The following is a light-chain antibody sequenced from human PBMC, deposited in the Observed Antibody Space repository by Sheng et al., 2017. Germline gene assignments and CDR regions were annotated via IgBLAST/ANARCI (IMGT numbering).Light chain of an antibody. Sequence: EIVLTQSPGTLSVSPGERATLSCRASQSVSTYLAWYQQKPGQAPRLLIYGASTRATGIPARFIASGSGTEFTLTISSLQSEDFAVYYCQQYEKWPLNFGG. V-gene: IGKV3-15*01. CDR2: GAS. J-gene: IGKJ4*01. CDR3: QQYEKWPLN. CDR1: QSVSTY.